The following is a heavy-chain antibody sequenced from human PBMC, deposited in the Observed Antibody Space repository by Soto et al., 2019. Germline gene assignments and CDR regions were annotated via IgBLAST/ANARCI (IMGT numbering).Heavy chain of an antibody. J-gene: IGHJ6*02. V-gene: IGHV3-30-3*01. CDR2: ISYDGSNK. CDR1: GFTFSSYA. CDR3: ARDFGLYSGSSRSYYGMDV. D-gene: IGHD1-26*01. Sequence: PGGSLRLSCAASGFTFSSYAMHWVRQAPGKGLEWVAVISYDGSNKYYADSVKGRFTISRDNSKNTLYLQMNSLRAEDTAVYYCARDFGLYSGSSRSYYGMDVWGQGTTVTVS.